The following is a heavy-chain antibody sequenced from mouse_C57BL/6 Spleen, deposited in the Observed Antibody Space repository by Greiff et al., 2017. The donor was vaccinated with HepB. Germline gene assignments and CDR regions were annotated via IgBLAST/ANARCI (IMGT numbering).Heavy chain of an antibody. CDR1: GFTFSDYG. D-gene: IGHD2-5*01. CDR3: ASYSNYGAMDY. J-gene: IGHJ4*01. Sequence: EVQGVESGGGLVQPGGSLKLSCAASGFTFSDYGMAWVRQAPRKGPEWVAFISNLAYSIYYADTVTGRFTISRENAKNTLYLEMSSLRSEDTAMYYCASYSNYGAMDYWGQGTSVTVSS. V-gene: IGHV5-15*01. CDR2: ISNLAYSI.